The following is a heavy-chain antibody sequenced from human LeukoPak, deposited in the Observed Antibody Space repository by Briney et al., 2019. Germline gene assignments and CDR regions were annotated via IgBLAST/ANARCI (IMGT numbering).Heavy chain of an antibody. CDR2: IYYSGST. Sequence: GSLRLSCAASGFTVSSNYMSWVRQPPGKGLEWIGSIYYSGSTYYNPSLKSRVTISVDTSKNQFSLKLSSVTAADTAVYYCAKRSTAWELHPFYMDVWGKGTTVTVSS. D-gene: IGHD3-10*01. J-gene: IGHJ6*03. CDR3: AKRSTAWELHPFYMDV. V-gene: IGHV4-39*07. CDR1: GFTVSSNY.